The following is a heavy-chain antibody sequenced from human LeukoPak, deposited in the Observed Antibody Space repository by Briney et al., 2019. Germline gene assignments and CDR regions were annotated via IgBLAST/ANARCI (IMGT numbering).Heavy chain of an antibody. Sequence: GGSLRLSCAASGYTFSRYAMSWVSQAPGKGLEWVSTISGNSGITHHANSVKARFTISSNNSMNPLYLQINSLGAEDTAVYYCAKEAYSGSYSPFDYWGQGTLVTVSS. CDR2: ISGNSGIT. CDR3: AKEAYSGSYSPFDY. J-gene: IGHJ4*02. D-gene: IGHD1-26*01. V-gene: IGHV3-23*01. CDR1: GYTFSRYA.